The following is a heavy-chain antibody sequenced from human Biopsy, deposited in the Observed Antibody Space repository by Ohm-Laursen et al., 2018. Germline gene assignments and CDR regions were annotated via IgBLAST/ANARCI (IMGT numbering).Heavy chain of an antibody. CDR1: GFSFDDFA. J-gene: IGHJ6*02. V-gene: IGHV3-9*01. D-gene: IGHD1-7*01. CDR3: VKDTNWNYVWDRPGATKGMDV. CDR2: IDWNSRNI. Sequence: LRLSCSASGFSFDDFAMHWVRQSPGKDLEWVAGIDWNSRNINYGDSVKGRFSVSRDNAKNSLYLQMNSLRGEDTALYYCVKDTNWNYVWDRPGATKGMDVWGQGTTVTVSS.